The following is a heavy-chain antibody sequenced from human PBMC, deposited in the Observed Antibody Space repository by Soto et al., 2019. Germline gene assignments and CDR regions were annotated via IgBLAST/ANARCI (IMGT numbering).Heavy chain of an antibody. J-gene: IGHJ4*02. CDR3: ARDGYNSFDY. Sequence: ASVKVSCKASGYTFTGSYIHWVRQAPGQGLEWMGGINPIFGTANYAQKFQGRVTITADESTSTAYMELSSLRSEDTAVYYCARDGYNSFDYWGQGTLVTVSS. V-gene: IGHV1-69*13. CDR1: GYTFTGSY. CDR2: INPIFGTA. D-gene: IGHD5-12*01.